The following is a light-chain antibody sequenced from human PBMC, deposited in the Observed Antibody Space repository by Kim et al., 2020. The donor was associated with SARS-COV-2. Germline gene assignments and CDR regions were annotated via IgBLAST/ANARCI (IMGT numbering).Light chain of an antibody. CDR1: QSVSNYY. V-gene: IGKV3-20*01. CDR3: QQYGSSPWT. Sequence: SPGERATLSCRASQSVSNYYLAWYQQKPGQAPRLLMYGASGRATGIPDRFSGSGAGTDFTLTISRLEPEDSAVYYCQQYGSSPWTFGQGTKVDIK. J-gene: IGKJ1*01. CDR2: GAS.